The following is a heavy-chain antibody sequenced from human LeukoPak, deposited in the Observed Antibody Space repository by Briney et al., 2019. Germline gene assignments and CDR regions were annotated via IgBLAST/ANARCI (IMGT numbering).Heavy chain of an antibody. CDR1: GGSISSGGYY. V-gene: IGHV4-30-2*01. D-gene: IGHD1-20*01. CDR3: ARDGPDNWKRFSI. Sequence: SQTLSLTCTVSGGSISSGGYYWSWIRQPPGKGLEWIRYIYHSGSTYYNPSLKSRVTISVDRSKNQFSLKLSSVTAADTAVYYCARDGPDNWKRFSIWGQGTMVTVSS. CDR2: IYHSGST. J-gene: IGHJ3*02.